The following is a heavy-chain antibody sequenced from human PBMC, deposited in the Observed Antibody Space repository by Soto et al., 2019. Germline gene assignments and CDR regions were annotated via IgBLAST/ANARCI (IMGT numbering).Heavy chain of an antibody. CDR2: ISKDGMNK. D-gene: IGHD6-19*01. Sequence: QVRLVESGGGVVQPGRSLRLSCTASGFSFSSYAMYWFRQPPGKGLEWVAVISKDGMNKNYAASVKGRVTVSRDNANYSLDLQRYRLRGDDTAMYYCARDMYSSDYFVKWFEPWGQGTMVTVSS. CDR3: ARDMYSSDYFVKWFEP. J-gene: IGHJ5*02. V-gene: IGHV3-30*04. CDR1: GFSFSSYA.